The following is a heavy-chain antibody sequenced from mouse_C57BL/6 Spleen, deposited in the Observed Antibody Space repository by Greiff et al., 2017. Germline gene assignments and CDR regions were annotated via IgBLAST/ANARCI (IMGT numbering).Heavy chain of an antibody. J-gene: IGHJ2*01. CDR3: ARGYYDGYYEGYFDY. Sequence: QVQLKQPGAELVMPGASVKLSCKASGYTFTSYWMHWVKQRPGQGLEWIGEIDPSDSYTNYNQKFKGKSTLTVDKSSSTAYMQLSSLTSEDSAVYYCARGYYDGYYEGYFDYWGQGTTLTVSS. V-gene: IGHV1-69*01. CDR2: IDPSDSYT. CDR1: GYTFTSYW. D-gene: IGHD2-3*01.